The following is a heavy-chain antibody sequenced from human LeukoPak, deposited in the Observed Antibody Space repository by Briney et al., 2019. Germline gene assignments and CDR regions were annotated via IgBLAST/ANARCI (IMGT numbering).Heavy chain of an antibody. CDR3: AHRLVGFTGSYYQSYFDF. CDR1: GFSLTTSGVG. D-gene: IGHD1-26*01. V-gene: IGHV2-5*02. CDR2: IYWDDDK. J-gene: IGHJ4*02. Sequence: SGPTLVKPTQPLTLTCTFSGFSLTTSGVGVGWIRQPPGKALEWLAVIYWDDDKRYSPSVENRLTITKDTSKNQVVLTMTNMDPVDTATYYCAHRLVGFTGSYYQSYFDFWGQGTLVTVSS.